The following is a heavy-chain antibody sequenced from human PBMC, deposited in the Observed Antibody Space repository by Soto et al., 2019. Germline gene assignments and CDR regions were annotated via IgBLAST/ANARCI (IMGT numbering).Heavy chain of an antibody. V-gene: IGHV4-4*07. CDR3: ARQHCRGGGCYSGTPSYYYFGMDV. J-gene: IGHJ6*02. CDR2: IYTSGST. CDR1: GGSISIYY. Sequence: PSETLSLTGTVSGGSISIYYWSWIRQPAGKGLEWIGRIYTSGSTNYNPSLKSRVTMSVDTSKNQFSLRLTSVTAADTAIYYCARQHCRGGGCYSGTPSYYYFGMDVWGQGTTVTVSS. D-gene: IGHD2-15*01.